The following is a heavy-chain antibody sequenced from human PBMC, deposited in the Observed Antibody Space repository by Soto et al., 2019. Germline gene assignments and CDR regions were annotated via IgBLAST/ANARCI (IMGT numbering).Heavy chain of an antibody. V-gene: IGHV3-23*01. CDR1: GFTFSSYA. D-gene: IGHD5-12*01. CDR3: VKEGYSGYDGGGYFDY. CDR2: ISGSGGNT. J-gene: IGHJ4*02. Sequence: GGSLRLSCAASGFTFSSYAMSWVRQAPGKGLEWVSAISGSGGNTYYADSVKGRFTISRDNSKNTLYLQMNSLRVEGTAVFFCVKEGYSGYDGGGYFDYWGQGTLVTVSS.